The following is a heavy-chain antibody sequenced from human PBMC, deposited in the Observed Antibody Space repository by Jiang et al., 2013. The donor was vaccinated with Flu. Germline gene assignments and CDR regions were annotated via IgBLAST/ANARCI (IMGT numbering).Heavy chain of an antibody. CDR3: VRRPITESGPDWFDP. CDR2: IHYTGST. V-gene: IGHV4-39*01. D-gene: IGHD6-19*01. J-gene: IGHJ5*02. CDR1: GGSISNSPYY. Sequence: GPGLVKPSETLSLTCIVSGGSISNSPYYWGWIRQSPGKDLQWIGSIHYTGSTYYNPSLISRATISVETSNNQFSLRLTSVTAADTAVYYCVRRPITESGPDWFDPWGQGSLVTVSS.